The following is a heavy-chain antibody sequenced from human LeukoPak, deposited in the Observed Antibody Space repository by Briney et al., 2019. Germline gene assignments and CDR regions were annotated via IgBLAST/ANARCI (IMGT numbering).Heavy chain of an antibody. CDR3: ARRHPGDGYNYWTGYYFDY. V-gene: IGHV1-46*01. CDR1: GYTFTSYY. Sequence: ASVKVSCKASGYTFTSYYIHWVRQAPGQGLEWMGTFNPSTDGTTHAQKFQGRVTMTRDTSTSTVYMELSSLRFEDTAVYYCARRHPGDGYNYWTGYYFDYWGQGTLVTVSS. CDR2: FNPSTDGT. J-gene: IGHJ4*02. D-gene: IGHD5-24*01.